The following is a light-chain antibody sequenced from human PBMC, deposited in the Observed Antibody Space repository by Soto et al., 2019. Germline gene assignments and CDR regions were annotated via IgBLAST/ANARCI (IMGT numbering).Light chain of an antibody. CDR2: SNN. J-gene: IGLJ2*01. CDR3: VGCDASLNGYVL. Sequence: QSVLTQPPSASGTPGQRVTISCSGSSSNIGSNTVNWYQQLPGTAPKLVIYSNNQRPSGVPDRFSGSKSGTSASLAISGLQSEDDADYYCVGCDASLNGYVLSGGGPKVTVL. CDR1: SSNIGSNT. V-gene: IGLV1-44*01.